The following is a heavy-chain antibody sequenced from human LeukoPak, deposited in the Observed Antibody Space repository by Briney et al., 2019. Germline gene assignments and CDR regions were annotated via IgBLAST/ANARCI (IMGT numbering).Heavy chain of an antibody. CDR3: AKGSLRYFDWLLNNWFDP. Sequence: GGSLRLSCAASGFNFDDYAMHWVRQAPGKGLEWVSGISFNSGSMGYADSVRGRFTISRDNAKNSLYLQMNSLRAEDTALYYCAKGSLRYFDWLLNNWFDPWGQGTPVTVSS. J-gene: IGHJ5*02. D-gene: IGHD3-9*01. CDR1: GFNFDDYA. V-gene: IGHV3-9*01. CDR2: ISFNSGSM.